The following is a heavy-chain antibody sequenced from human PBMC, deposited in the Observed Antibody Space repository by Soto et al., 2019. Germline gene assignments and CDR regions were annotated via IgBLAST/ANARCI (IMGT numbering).Heavy chain of an antibody. D-gene: IGHD3-10*01. CDR1: WYILPSYR. Sequence: PGGSPKISCNCSWYILPSYRFGRDPQVPGKGLEWMGINNTGDSDTRHSPTFQGQVTIAADKYISTVYLQSSSLKASDTSMYYCARLSNTMDDYYGMDVWGQGTTVTVSS. CDR2: NNTGDSDT. CDR3: ARLSNTMDDYYGMDV. V-gene: IGHV5-51*01. J-gene: IGHJ6*02.